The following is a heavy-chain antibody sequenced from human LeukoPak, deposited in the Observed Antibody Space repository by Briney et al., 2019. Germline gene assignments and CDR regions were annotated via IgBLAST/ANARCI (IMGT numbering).Heavy chain of an antibody. D-gene: IGHD6-19*01. CDR1: GFTFSSYG. CDR2: ISPSGRNT. J-gene: IGHJ6*03. CDR3: AKLWADGSGWYVSSYYYYYMDV. Sequence: PGGSLRLSCAASGFTFSSYGMSWVRQAPGKGLEWVSAISPSGRNTYYADSVKGRFIISRDNSKNMLYLQMNSLRAEDTAVYYCAKLWADGSGWYVSSYYYYYMDVWGKGTTVTISS. V-gene: IGHV3-23*01.